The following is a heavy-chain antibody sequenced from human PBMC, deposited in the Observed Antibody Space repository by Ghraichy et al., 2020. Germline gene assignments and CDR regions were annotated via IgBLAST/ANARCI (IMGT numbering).Heavy chain of an antibody. J-gene: IGHJ4*02. CDR3: ARTRGLYYYDSSGSISFFDS. Sequence: SETLSLTCAVYGGSFSGYYWSWIRQPPGKGLEWIGEINHSGSTNYNPSLKSRVTISVDTSKNQFSLKLSSVTAADTAVYYCARTRGLYYYDSSGSISFFDSWGQGTLVTVSS. CDR2: INHSGST. D-gene: IGHD3-22*01. V-gene: IGHV4-34*01. CDR1: GGSFSGYY.